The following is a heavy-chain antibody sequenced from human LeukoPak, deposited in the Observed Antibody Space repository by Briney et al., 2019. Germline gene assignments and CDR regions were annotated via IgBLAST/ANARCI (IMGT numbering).Heavy chain of an antibody. CDR2: LYYSGST. CDR1: GGSISSHY. J-gene: IGHJ6*03. D-gene: IGHD3-16*01. V-gene: IGHV4-59*11. Sequence: SETLSLTRTVSGGSISSHYWSWIRQPPGRGLEGSGDLYYSGSTNYNPSLKSRVTISVDTSKNQLSLKLSSVTAADTAVYYCARFGMINYYYYMDVWGKGTKVTVSS. CDR3: ARFGMINYYYYMDV.